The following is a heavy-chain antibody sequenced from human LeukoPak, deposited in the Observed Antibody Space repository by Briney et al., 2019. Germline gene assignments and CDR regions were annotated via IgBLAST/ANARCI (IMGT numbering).Heavy chain of an antibody. CDR2: IIPILGTA. V-gene: IGHV1-69*05. J-gene: IGHJ5*02. CDR3: ARGAVTTTWFDP. D-gene: IGHD4-17*01. CDR1: GGTFSSYA. Sequence: ASVKVSCKASGGTFSSYAISWVRQAPGQGLEWMGGIIPILGTANYAQKFQGRVTITTDESTSTAYMELSSLRSEDTAVYYCARGAVTTTWFDPWGQGTLVTVSS.